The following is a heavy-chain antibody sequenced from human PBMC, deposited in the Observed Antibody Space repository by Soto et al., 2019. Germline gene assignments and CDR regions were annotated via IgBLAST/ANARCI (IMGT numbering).Heavy chain of an antibody. V-gene: IGHV1-18*01. CDR2: ISAYNGKI. CDR1: GYTFTNYG. J-gene: IGHJ6*02. CDR3: ASSCCGGKCYSSLPLDYYYYGMDV. Sequence: QVQLVQSGAEVKKPGASVKVSCKASGYTFTNYGISWVRQAPGQGLEWMGWISAYNGKINYAQKLQGRVTMATVTSTRTAYMELRSLRSDDTAMYYCASSCCGGKCYSSLPLDYYYYGMDVWGQGTTVTVSS. D-gene: IGHD2-21*01.